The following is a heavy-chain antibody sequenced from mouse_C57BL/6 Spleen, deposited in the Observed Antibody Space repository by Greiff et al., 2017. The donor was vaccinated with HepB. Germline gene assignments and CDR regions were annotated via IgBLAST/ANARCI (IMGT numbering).Heavy chain of an antibody. CDR2: INPSSGYT. CDR3: ARDDYDVIAY. J-gene: IGHJ3*01. V-gene: IGHV1-7*01. D-gene: IGHD2-4*01. Sequence: VQLQQSGAELAKPGASVKLSCKASGYTFTSYWMHWVKQRPGQGLEWIGYINPSSGYTKYNQKFKDKATLTADKPSSTAYMQLSSLTYEDSAVYYCARDDYDVIAYWGQGTLVTVSA. CDR1: GYTFTSYW.